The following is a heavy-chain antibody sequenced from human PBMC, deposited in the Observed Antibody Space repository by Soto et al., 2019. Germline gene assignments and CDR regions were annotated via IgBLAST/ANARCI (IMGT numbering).Heavy chain of an antibody. CDR2: ISGSGGST. J-gene: IGHJ3*02. Sequence: GGSLRLSCAASGFTFSSYAMSWVRQAPGKGLEWVSAISGSGGSTYYADSVKGRFTISRDNSKNTLYLQMNSLRAEDTAVYYCAKDHDWSGYYIDAFDIWGQGTMVTVSS. CDR1: GFTFSSYA. D-gene: IGHD3-3*01. V-gene: IGHV3-23*01. CDR3: AKDHDWSGYYIDAFDI.